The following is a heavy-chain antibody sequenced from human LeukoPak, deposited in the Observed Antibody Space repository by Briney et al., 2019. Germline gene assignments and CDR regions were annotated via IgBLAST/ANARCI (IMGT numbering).Heavy chain of an antibody. CDR2: ISGSGNST. CDR1: GFTFSSYA. CDR3: ARGSDGWFAFDY. D-gene: IGHD6-19*01. V-gene: IGHV3-23*01. Sequence: GGSLRLSCAASGFTFSSYAISWVRQAPGKGLEWVSVISGSGNSTYYADSVKGRFTISRDNSKHTLYLQMNSLRAEDTAVYYCARGSDGWFAFDYWGQGILVTVSS. J-gene: IGHJ4*02.